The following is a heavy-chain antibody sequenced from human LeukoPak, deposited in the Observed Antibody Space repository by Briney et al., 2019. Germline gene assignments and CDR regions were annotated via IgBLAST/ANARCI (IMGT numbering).Heavy chain of an antibody. CDR3: ARVGILIYDSSASYWFDP. CDR1: GGSISSGGYY. CDR2: IYYSGST. Sequence: PSETLSLTCTVSGGSISSGGYYWSWIRQHPGKGLEWIGYIYYSGSTYYNPSLKSRVTISVDTSKNQFSLKLSSVTAADTAVYYCARVGILIYDSSASYWFDPWGQGTLVTVSS. J-gene: IGHJ5*02. V-gene: IGHV4-31*03. D-gene: IGHD3-22*01.